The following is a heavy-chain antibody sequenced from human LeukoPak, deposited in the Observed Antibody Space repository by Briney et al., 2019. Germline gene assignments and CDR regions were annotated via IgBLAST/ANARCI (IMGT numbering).Heavy chain of an antibody. CDR2: ISYDGSNK. V-gene: IGHV3-30*18. J-gene: IGHJ4*02. Sequence: PGRSLRLSCAASGFTFSSYGMHWVRQAPGKGLEWVAVISYDGSNKYYADSVKGRFTISRDNSKNTLYLRMNSLRAEDTAVYYCAKQGEYYDILTGYHFLAFFDYWGQGTLVTVSS. CDR1: GFTFSSYG. D-gene: IGHD3-9*01. CDR3: AKQGEYYDILTGYHFLAFFDY.